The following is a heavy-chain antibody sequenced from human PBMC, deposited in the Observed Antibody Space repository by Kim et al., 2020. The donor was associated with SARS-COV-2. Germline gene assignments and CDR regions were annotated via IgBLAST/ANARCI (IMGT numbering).Heavy chain of an antibody. CDR2: IYPGDSDT. J-gene: IGHJ3*02. Sequence: GESLKISCKGSGYSFTSYWIGWVRQMPGKGLEWMGIIYPGDSDTRYSPSFQGQVTISADKSISTAYLQWSSLKASDTAMYYCARPTGLGYSSGWYQSAFDIWGQGTMVTVSS. V-gene: IGHV5-51*01. CDR3: ARPTGLGYSSGWYQSAFDI. CDR1: GYSFTSYW. D-gene: IGHD6-19*01.